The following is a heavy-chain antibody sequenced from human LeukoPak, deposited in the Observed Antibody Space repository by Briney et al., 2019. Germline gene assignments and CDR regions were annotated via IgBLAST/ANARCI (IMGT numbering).Heavy chain of an antibody. V-gene: IGHV3-23*01. CDR3: AKDRGSTWFQVAY. Sequence: GGSLRLSCAGTGFTFSSVAMGWVRQAPGQGLEWVSGISASTTSTHYADSVKGRSTISRDNSKNILYLQMNSLRAEDTAVYYCAKDRGSTWFQVAYWGHGTLVTVSS. J-gene: IGHJ4*01. CDR2: ISASTTST. CDR1: GFTFSSVA. D-gene: IGHD6-13*01.